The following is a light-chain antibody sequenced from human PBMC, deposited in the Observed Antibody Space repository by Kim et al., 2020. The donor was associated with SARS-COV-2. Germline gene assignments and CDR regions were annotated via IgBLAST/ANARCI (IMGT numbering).Light chain of an antibody. CDR1: QSVSSY. V-gene: IGKV3-20*01. J-gene: IGKJ1*01. Sequence: GTLSLSPGERATLTCRASQSVSSYLAWYQQKPGQAPRLLIYGASSRATGIPDRFSGSGSGTDFTLTINRLEPEDFAVYYCQQYGSSFGQGTKLEI. CDR2: GAS. CDR3: QQYGSS.